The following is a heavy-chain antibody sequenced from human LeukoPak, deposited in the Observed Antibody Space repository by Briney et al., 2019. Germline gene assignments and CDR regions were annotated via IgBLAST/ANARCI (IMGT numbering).Heavy chain of an antibody. J-gene: IGHJ4*02. CDR3: ARHDTYYYDSSGCFDY. D-gene: IGHD3-22*01. CDR1: GASISSSSYY. Sequence: SETLSLTCTVSGASISSSSYYWGWIRQPPGKGLEWIGSIYYSGSTYYNPSLKSRVTISVDTSKNQFSLKLSSVTAADTSVYYCARHDTYYYDSSGCFDYWGQGTLVTVSS. V-gene: IGHV4-39*01. CDR2: IYYSGST.